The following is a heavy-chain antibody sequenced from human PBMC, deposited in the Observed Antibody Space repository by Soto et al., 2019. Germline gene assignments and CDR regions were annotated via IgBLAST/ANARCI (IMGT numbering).Heavy chain of an antibody. CDR2: INPNSGGT. CDR3: ARRGGAARPVLDYYGMDV. CDR1: GYTFTGYY. Sequence: QVQLVQSGAEVKKPGASVKVSCKASGYTFTGYYMHWVRQAPGQGLEWMGWINPNSGGTNYAQKCQGWVTMTRDTSISTAYMELSRLRSDDTAVYYCARRGGAARPVLDYYGMDVWGQGTTVTVSS. V-gene: IGHV1-2*04. J-gene: IGHJ6*02. D-gene: IGHD6-6*01.